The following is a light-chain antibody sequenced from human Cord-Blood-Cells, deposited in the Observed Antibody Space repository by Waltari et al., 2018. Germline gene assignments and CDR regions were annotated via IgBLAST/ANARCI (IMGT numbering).Light chain of an antibody. Sequence: QSALTQPASVSGSPGQSITISCTGTSSDVGGYNYVSWYQQHPGKAPKLMIYEVSNRTSGVSNRFSVSKAGNTASLTISGLQAEDEADYYCSSYTSSSTLVFGTGTKVTVL. CDR3: SSYTSSSTLV. CDR1: SSDVGGYNY. CDR2: EVS. J-gene: IGLJ1*01. V-gene: IGLV2-14*01.